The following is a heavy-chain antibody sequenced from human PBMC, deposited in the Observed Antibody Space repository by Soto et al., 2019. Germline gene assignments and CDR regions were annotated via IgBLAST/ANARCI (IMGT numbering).Heavy chain of an antibody. Sequence: SETLSLTCTVSGGSISSGGYYWSWIRQHTGKGLEWIGYIYYSGSTYYNPSLKSRVTISVDTSKNQFSLKLSSVTAADTAVYYCAGLSPTSMDVWGQGTTVTVSS. V-gene: IGHV4-31*03. CDR3: AGLSPTSMDV. CDR2: IYYSGST. D-gene: IGHD3-22*01. J-gene: IGHJ6*02. CDR1: GGSISSGGYY.